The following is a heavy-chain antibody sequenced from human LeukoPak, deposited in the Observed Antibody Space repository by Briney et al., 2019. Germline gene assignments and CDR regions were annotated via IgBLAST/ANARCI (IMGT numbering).Heavy chain of an antibody. CDR2: IIPIFGTA. CDR1: GGTFSSYA. Sequence: ASVKVSCKASGGTFSSYAISWVRQAPGQGLEWMGGIIPIFGTANYAQKFQGRVTITADESTGTAYMELSSLRSEDTAVYYCARVQLSSGYYSEGFDYWGQGTLVTVSS. D-gene: IGHD3-22*01. CDR3: ARVQLSSGYYSEGFDY. J-gene: IGHJ4*02. V-gene: IGHV1-69*13.